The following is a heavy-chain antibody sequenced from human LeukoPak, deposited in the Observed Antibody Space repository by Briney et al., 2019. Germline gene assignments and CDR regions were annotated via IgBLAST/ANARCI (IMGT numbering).Heavy chain of an antibody. J-gene: IGHJ4*02. CDR3: ARIRQIRFGESDY. Sequence: KAGGSLRLSCAASGFTFSSYSMNWVRQAPGKGLEWVSSISSSSNYIYYADSVKGRFTISRDNAKNSLYLQMHSLRAEDTAVYYCARIRQIRFGESDYWGQGTLVTVSS. CDR1: GFTFSSYS. V-gene: IGHV3-21*01. CDR2: ISSSSNYI. D-gene: IGHD3-10*01.